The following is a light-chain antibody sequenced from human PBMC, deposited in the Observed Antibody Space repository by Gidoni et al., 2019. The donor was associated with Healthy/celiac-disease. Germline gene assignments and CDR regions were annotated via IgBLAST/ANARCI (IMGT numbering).Light chain of an antibody. Sequence: DIVMTQSPDSLAVSLGERATINCKSSQSVLYSSNNQNYLAWYQQKPGQPPKLLIYWASTRESGVSDRFSGSGSGTDFTLTISSLQAEDVAVYYCQQYYSTPLTFGQGTKVEIK. CDR2: WAS. CDR3: QQYYSTPLT. CDR1: QSVLYSSNNQNY. J-gene: IGKJ1*01. V-gene: IGKV4-1*01.